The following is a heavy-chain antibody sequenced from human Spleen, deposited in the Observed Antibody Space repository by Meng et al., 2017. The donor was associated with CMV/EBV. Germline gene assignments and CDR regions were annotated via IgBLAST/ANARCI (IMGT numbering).Heavy chain of an antibody. CDR3: ARDPVLPAALDY. D-gene: IGHD2-2*01. J-gene: IGHJ4*02. Sequence: CKAAGYTFTDYYMHWVRQAPGQGLEWMGWINPNSGGTNYAQKFRGRVTMTRHTSISTAYMELSRLRSDDTAVYYCARDPVLPAALDYWGQGTLVTVSS. CDR2: INPNSGGT. CDR1: GYTFTDYY. V-gene: IGHV1-2*02.